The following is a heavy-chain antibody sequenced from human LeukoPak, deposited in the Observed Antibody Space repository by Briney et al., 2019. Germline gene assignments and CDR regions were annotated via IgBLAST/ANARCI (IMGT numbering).Heavy chain of an antibody. Sequence: PGGSLRLSCAASGFTFSSYAMSWVRQAPGKGLEWVSAISGGGGSTYYADSVKGRFTISRDNSKNTLYLQMNSLRAEDTAVYYCAKIYYGSGSYLLDYWGQGTLVTVSS. V-gene: IGHV3-23*01. CDR3: AKIYYGSGSYLLDY. D-gene: IGHD3-10*01. CDR1: GFTFSSYA. J-gene: IGHJ4*02. CDR2: ISGGGGST.